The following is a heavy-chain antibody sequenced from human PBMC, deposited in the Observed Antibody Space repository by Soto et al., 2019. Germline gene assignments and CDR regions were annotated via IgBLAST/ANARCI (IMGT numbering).Heavy chain of an antibody. CDR2: IIPIFGTA. D-gene: IGHD3-9*01. J-gene: IGHJ6*02. Sequence: GASVKVSCKASGGTFSSYAISWVRQAPGQGLEWMGGIIPIFGTANYAQKFQGRVTITADKSTSTAYMELSSLRSEDTAVYYCARGNRYFDWLHYYYGMDVWGQGTTVTVSS. CDR3: ARGNRYFDWLHYYYGMDV. CDR1: GGTFSSYA. V-gene: IGHV1-69*06.